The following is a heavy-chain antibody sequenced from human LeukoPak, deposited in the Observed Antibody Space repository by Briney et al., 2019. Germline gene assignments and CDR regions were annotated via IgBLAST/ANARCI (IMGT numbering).Heavy chain of an antibody. J-gene: IGHJ6*03. D-gene: IGHD5-18*01. CDR1: GGTFSSYA. CDR3: ASVDTALYYYYYMDV. V-gene: IGHV1-69*06. CDR2: SIPIFGTA. Sequence: ASVKVSCKASGGTFSSYAISWVRQAPGQGLEWMGVSIPIFGTANYAQKFQGRVTITADKSTSTAYMEMSSLRAEDTAVYYCASVDTALYYYYYMDVWGKGTTVTVSS.